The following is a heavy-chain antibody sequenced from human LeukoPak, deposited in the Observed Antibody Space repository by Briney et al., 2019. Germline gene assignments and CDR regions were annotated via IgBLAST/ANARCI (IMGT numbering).Heavy chain of an antibody. D-gene: IGHD6-13*01. J-gene: IGHJ4*02. CDR3: ARAPGYSSSWHYFDY. V-gene: IGHV3-30*04. Sequence: GRSLRLSCAASGFTFSSYAMHWVRQAPGKGMEWVAVISYDGSNKYYADSVKGRFTISRDNSKNSMYLQMNSLRAEDTAVYYCARAPGYSSSWHYFDYWGQGTLVTVSS. CDR1: GFTFSSYA. CDR2: ISYDGSNK.